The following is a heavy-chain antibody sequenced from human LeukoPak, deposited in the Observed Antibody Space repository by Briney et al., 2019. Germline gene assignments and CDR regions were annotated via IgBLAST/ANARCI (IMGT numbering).Heavy chain of an antibody. V-gene: IGHV4-30-4*01. CDR2: IYYSGST. J-gene: IGHJ5*02. D-gene: IGHD1-26*01. CDR1: GGSISSGDYY. Sequence: SETLSLTCTVSGGSISSGDYYWSWIRQPPGKGLEWIGYIYYSGSTYYNPSLKSRVTISVDTSKNQFSLKLSSVTAADTAVYYCARRGRVGATRDNWFDPWGQGTLVTVSS. CDR3: ARRGRVGATRDNWFDP.